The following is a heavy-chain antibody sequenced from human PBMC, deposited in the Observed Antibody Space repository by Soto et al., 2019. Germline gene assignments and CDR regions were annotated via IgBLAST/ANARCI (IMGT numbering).Heavy chain of an antibody. J-gene: IGHJ3*02. CDR2: ISYDGSNK. V-gene: IGHV3-30*18. Sequence: QAQLVESGGGVVQPGRSLRVSCAASGFPFSGYGMHWVRQAPGKGLEWVAVISYDGSNKYYADSVRGRFTISRDNSKNTLYLQMNSLRAEDTAVYFCAKGVRGGYTHAFDIWGQGTMVTVSS. CDR3: AKGVRGGYTHAFDI. D-gene: IGHD3-10*01. CDR1: GFPFSGYG.